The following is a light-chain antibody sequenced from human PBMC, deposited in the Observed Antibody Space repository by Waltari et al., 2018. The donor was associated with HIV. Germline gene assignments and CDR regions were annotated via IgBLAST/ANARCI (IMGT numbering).Light chain of an antibody. Sequence: QSALTQPASVSGSPGQSITISCTGTSSNVGDYNYVSWYQQHPGKAPQLIIYEVSKRPSGVSNRFSGSKSGNTASLTISGLQAEDEAYYYCGSYITNTNVLFGGGTRLTVL. V-gene: IGLV2-14*01. CDR1: SSNVGDYNY. CDR2: EVS. CDR3: GSYITNTNVL. J-gene: IGLJ2*01.